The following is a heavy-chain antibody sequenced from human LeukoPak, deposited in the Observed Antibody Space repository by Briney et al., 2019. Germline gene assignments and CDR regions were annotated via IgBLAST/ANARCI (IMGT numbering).Heavy chain of an antibody. CDR1: GSTFSSYS. V-gene: IGHV3-48*04. CDR2: ISSSGSTI. Sequence: GGSLRLSCAASGSTFSSYSMNWIRQAPGKGLEWVSYISSSGSTIYYADSVKGRFTISRDNAKNSLYLQMNSLRAEDTAVYYCASRPWFGEHSWGQGTLVTVSS. D-gene: IGHD3-10*01. CDR3: ASRPWFGEHS. J-gene: IGHJ5*02.